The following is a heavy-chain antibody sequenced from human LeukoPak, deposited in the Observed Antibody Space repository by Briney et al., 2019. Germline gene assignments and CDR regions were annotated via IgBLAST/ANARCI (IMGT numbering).Heavy chain of an antibody. CDR2: IYYSGST. CDR3: ARIELWLSRIFDS. V-gene: IGHV4-31*03. CDR1: GGSISSGGYY. J-gene: IGHJ4*02. D-gene: IGHD5-18*01. Sequence: PSETLSLTCTVSGGSISSGGYYWSWIRQHPGKGLEWIGYIYYSGSTYYNPSLKSRVTISVDTSKNQFSLKLSSVTAADTAVYYCARIELWLSRIFDSGGRETLVTVSS.